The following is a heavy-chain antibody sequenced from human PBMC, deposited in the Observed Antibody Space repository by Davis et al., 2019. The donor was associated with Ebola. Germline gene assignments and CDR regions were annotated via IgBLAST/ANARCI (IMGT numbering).Heavy chain of an antibody. V-gene: IGHV3-73*01. J-gene: IGHJ4*02. CDR2: IRSKANSYAT. D-gene: IGHD1-26*01. CDR1: GFTFSGSA. Sequence: PGGSLTLSCAASGFTFSGSAMHWVRQASGKGLEWVGRIRSKANSYATAYAASVKGRFTISRDDSKNTAYLQMNSLKTEDTAVYYCTITTTALDYWGQGTLVTVSS. CDR3: TITTTALDY.